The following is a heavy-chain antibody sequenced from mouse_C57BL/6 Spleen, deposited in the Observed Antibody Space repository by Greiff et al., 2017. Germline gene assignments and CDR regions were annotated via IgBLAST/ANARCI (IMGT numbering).Heavy chain of an antibody. D-gene: IGHD1-1*01. Sequence: QVQLQQPGAELVRPGTSVKLSCKASGYTFTSYWMHWVKQRPGQGLEWIGVIDPSDSYTNYNQKFKGKATLTVDTSSSTAYMQLSSLTSEDSAVYYCARSGTVASMDYWGQGTSVTVSS. CDR3: ARSGTVASMDY. CDR1: GYTFTSYW. V-gene: IGHV1-59*01. CDR2: IDPSDSYT. J-gene: IGHJ4*01.